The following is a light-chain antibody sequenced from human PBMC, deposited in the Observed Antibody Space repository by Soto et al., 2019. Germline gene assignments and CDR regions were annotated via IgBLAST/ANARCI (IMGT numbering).Light chain of an antibody. V-gene: IGKV1-39*01. CDR2: AAS. Sequence: IQLTQSPSSLYASVVDRVTITFRASQAIRTALGWYQQKPGKVPKLLIYAASILQSGVPSRFSGSGSGTDFTLTISSLQPEDFATYSCQQSYNSPQTFGQGTRWIS. J-gene: IGKJ1*01. CDR3: QQSYNSPQT. CDR1: QAIRTA.